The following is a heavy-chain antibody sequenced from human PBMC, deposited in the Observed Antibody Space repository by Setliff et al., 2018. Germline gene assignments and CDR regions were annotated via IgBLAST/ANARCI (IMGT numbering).Heavy chain of an antibody. J-gene: IGHJ6*02. Sequence: PGGSLRLSCAASGFSINNAWLSWVRQAPGKGLEWVGRIKSKTDGGTPDYAAPVKGRFTISRDDSKNTLYLQMNSLKTEDTAVYYCATPALYSTGWFGYHGLDVWGRGATVTVSS. V-gene: IGHV3-15*01. CDR1: GFSINNAW. CDR2: IKSKTDGGTP. D-gene: IGHD6-19*01. CDR3: ATPALYSTGWFGYHGLDV.